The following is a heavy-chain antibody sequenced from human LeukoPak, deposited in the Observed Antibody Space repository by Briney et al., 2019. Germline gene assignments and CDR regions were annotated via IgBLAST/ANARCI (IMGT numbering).Heavy chain of an antibody. V-gene: IGHV3-74*01. CDR1: GFTFSNYW. Sequence: PGGSLTLSCAASGFTFSNYWMHWVRQDPGKGLVWVSFINPDGSTTNYAGSVKGRFTISRDNAKNALYLQMNSLRAEDTAVYYCAKDLHYGSADYWGQGTLVTVSS. D-gene: IGHD3-10*01. CDR2: INPDGSTT. CDR3: AKDLHYGSADY. J-gene: IGHJ4*02.